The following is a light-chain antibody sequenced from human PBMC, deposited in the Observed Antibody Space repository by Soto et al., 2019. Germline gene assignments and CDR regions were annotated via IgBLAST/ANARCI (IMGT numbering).Light chain of an antibody. CDR2: GAS. V-gene: IGKV3-20*01. CDR1: QTVLSSY. Sequence: EIVLTQSPGTLSLSPGEPVTLSCRASQTVLSSYVAWYLQRPGQAPRLLIYGASSRATGIPDRFSASGSGTDFTLTISRLEPEDFGVFYCQQYGIPPQTFGQGTKVDIK. J-gene: IGKJ1*01. CDR3: QQYGIPPQT.